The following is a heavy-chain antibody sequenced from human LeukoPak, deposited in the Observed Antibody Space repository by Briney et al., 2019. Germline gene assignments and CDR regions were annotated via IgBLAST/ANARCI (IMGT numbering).Heavy chain of an antibody. Sequence: PGGSLRLSCAASGFTFSSYAMSWVRQAPGKGLEWVSAISGSGGSTYYADSVKGRFTISRDNAMNSLYLQMNSLRAEDTALYHCARGSPDYGDYWGVLDYWGQGTLVTVSS. D-gene: IGHD4-17*01. CDR1: GFTFSSYA. V-gene: IGHV3-23*01. CDR2: ISGSGGST. J-gene: IGHJ4*02. CDR3: ARGSPDYGDYWGVLDY.